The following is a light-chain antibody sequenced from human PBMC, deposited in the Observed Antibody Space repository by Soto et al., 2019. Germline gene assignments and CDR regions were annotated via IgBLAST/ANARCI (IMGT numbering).Light chain of an antibody. J-gene: IGLJ2*01. Sequence: QAVVTQAPSASGTPGQRVTISCSGSSSNIGSDSVNWYQQLPGTAPKLLIYNNNQRPSGVPDRFSASTSGTSASLVISGLRSEDEADYHCATWDDDVSGVVFGGGTQLTVL. CDR2: NNN. CDR1: SSNIGSDS. CDR3: ATWDDDVSGVV. V-gene: IGLV1-47*02.